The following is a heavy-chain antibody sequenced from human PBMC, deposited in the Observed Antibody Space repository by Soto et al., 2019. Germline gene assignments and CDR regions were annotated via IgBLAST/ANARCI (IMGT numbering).Heavy chain of an antibody. V-gene: IGHV4-30-2*01. CDR1: WGTISYTTYC. CDR2: IYDSGNT. D-gene: IGHD6-13*01. CDR3: ARGRGAAAGPSNFDY. Sequence: SETPSLTCSVSWGTISYTTYCRSWIRQPPGKGLEWIGYIYDSGNTYYNPSLKSQFSISVDRSKNQFSLKLSSVTAADTAVYYCARGRGAAAGPSNFDYWGQGALGTVSS. J-gene: IGHJ4*02.